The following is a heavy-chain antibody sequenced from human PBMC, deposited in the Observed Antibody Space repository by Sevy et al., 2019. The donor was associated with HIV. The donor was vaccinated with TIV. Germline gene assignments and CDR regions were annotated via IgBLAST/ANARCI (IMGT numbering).Heavy chain of an antibody. V-gene: IGHV4-39*01. CDR3: AKHCSHYFDNSGYGEAFDI. J-gene: IGHJ3*02. D-gene: IGHD3-22*01. Sequence: SETLSLTCSVSGASISSAIYYWAWIRQSPGKGLEWFGSIHHSGSTYYNLSLKSRVTISVDTSKNQFSLKMNSVTAADTAVYYCAKHCSHYFDNSGYGEAFDIWGQGTKVTVSS. CDR1: GASISSAIYY. CDR2: IHHSGST.